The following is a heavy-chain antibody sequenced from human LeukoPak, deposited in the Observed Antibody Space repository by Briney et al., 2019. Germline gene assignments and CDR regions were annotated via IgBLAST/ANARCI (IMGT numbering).Heavy chain of an antibody. CDR1: GGSFSGYY. D-gene: IGHD3-9*01. V-gene: IGHV4-34*01. J-gene: IGHJ4*02. CDR3: ARQDYDILTGYYYFDY. CDR2: INHSGST. Sequence: SETLSLTCAVYGGSFSGYYWSWIRQPPGKGLEWIGEINHSGSTNYNPSLKSRVTISVDTSKNQFSLKLSSVTAADTAVYYCARQDYDILTGYYYFDYWGQGTLVTVSS.